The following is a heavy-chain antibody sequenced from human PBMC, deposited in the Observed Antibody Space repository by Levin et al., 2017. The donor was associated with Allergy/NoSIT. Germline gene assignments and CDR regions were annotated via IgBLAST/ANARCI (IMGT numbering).Heavy chain of an antibody. CDR3: AHKDSSSWPELKNWFDP. D-gene: IGHD6-13*01. Sequence: SGPTLVKPTQTLTLTCTFSGFSLSTSGVGVGWIRQPPGKALEWLALIYWDDDKRYSPSLKSRLTITKDTSKNQVVLTMTNMDPVDTATYYCAHKDSSSWPELKNWFDPWGQGTLVTVSS. J-gene: IGHJ5*02. V-gene: IGHV2-5*02. CDR1: GFSLSTSGVG. CDR2: IYWDDDK.